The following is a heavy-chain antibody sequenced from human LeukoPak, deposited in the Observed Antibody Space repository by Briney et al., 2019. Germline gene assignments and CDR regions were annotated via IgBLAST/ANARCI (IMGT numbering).Heavy chain of an antibody. V-gene: IGHV3-23*01. D-gene: IGHD1-26*01. J-gene: IGHJ4*02. Sequence: GGSLRLSCAASGFTFSSYAMSWVRQAPGKGLEWVSVIRGSAGSTYYADSVKGRFTISRDNSKNTLYVQMHSLRAEDTAVYYCAKMDGWQLLRYFDYWDQGILVNVSS. CDR3: AKMDGWQLLRYFDY. CDR1: GFTFSSYA. CDR2: IRGSAGST.